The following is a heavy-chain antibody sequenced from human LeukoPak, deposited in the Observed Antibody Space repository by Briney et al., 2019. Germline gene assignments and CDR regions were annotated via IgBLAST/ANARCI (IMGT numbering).Heavy chain of an antibody. D-gene: IGHD3-10*01. CDR3: AKDGDGSGSYDY. CDR1: GFTFSSYG. Sequence: GGSLRLPCAASGFTFSSYGMHWVRQAPGKGLEWVAVISYDGSNKYYADSVKGRFTISRDNSKNTLYLQMNSLRAEDTAVYYCAKDGDGSGSYDYWGQGTLVTVSS. J-gene: IGHJ4*02. V-gene: IGHV3-30*18. CDR2: ISYDGSNK.